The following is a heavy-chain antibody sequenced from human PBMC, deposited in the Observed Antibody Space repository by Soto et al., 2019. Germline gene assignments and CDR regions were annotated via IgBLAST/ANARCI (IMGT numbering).Heavy chain of an antibody. J-gene: IGHJ6*03. CDR1: GFTFSNYW. Sequence: DVELVESGGGLVQPGGSLRLSCAASGFTFSNYWMYWVRQAPGKGLEWVARINSDGSVSSHADSVRGRLTISRDNVKNTLYLHMDSLRAEDTAVYFCARGDCVGGTCYSLAGSFFYYMDVWGKGTTVTVFS. D-gene: IGHD2-15*01. CDR3: ARGDCVGGTCYSLAGSFFYYMDV. CDR2: INSDGSVS. V-gene: IGHV3-74*02.